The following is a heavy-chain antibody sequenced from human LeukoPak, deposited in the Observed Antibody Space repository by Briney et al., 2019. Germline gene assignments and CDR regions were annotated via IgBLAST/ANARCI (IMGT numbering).Heavy chain of an antibody. CDR2: IGTAGDT. Sequence: PGGSLRLSCAASGFTFSSYDMHWVRQATGKGLEWVSAIGTAGDTYYPGSVKGRFTISRENAKNSLYLQMNSLRAGDTAVYYCARVRAAGPRDYYYGMDVWGQGTTVTVSS. CDR3: ARVRAAGPRDYYYGMDV. J-gene: IGHJ6*02. CDR1: GFTFSSYD. D-gene: IGHD6-13*01. V-gene: IGHV3-13*01.